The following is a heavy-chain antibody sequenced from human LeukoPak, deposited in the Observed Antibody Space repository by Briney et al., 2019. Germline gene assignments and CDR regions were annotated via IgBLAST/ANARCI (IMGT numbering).Heavy chain of an antibody. CDR3: ATGSYSSGVNY. D-gene: IGHD6-19*01. CDR1: GFTFSSYA. J-gene: IGHJ4*02. Sequence: GGSLRLSCAASGFTFSSYAITWVRQAPGKGLEWVSAVSSNGAKTYYADSVKGRFTISRDNAKNSLYLQMDSLRDDDTAVYHCATGSYSSGVNYWGQGTLVTVSS. V-gene: IGHV3-23*01. CDR2: VSSNGAKT.